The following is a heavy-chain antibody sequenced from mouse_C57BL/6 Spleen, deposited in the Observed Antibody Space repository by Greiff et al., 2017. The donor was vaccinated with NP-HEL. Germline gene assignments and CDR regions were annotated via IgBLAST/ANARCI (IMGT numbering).Heavy chain of an antibody. CDR1: GYSFTGYY. CDR2: INPSTGGT. CDR3: ARSTMVTTFDY. D-gene: IGHD2-2*01. V-gene: IGHV1-42*01. Sequence: VQLQQSGPELVKPGASVKISCKASGYSFTGYYMNWVKQSPEKSLEWIGEINPSTGGTTYNQKFKAKATLTVDKSSSTAYMQLKSLTSEDSAVYYCARSTMVTTFDYWGQGTTLTVSS. J-gene: IGHJ2*01.